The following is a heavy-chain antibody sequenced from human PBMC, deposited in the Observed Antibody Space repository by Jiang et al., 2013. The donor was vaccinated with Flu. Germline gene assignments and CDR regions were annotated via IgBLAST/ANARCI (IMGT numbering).Heavy chain of an antibody. CDR1: GYSFTSYW. V-gene: IGHV5-10-1*03. CDR2: IDPSDSYT. J-gene: IGHJ4*01. Sequence: VQLVESGAEVKKPGESLRISCKGSGYSFTSYWISWVRQMPGKGLEWMGRIDPSDSYTNYSPSFQGHVTISADKSISTAYLQWSSLKASDTAMYYCARQGYSSSWYSVVGRSYYFDYWG. CDR3: ARQGYSSSWYSVVGRSYYFDY. D-gene: IGHD6-13*01.